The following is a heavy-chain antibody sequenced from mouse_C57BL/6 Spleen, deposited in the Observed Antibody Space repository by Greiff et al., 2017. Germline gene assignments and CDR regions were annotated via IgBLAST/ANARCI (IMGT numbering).Heavy chain of an antibody. CDR2: INPNNGGT. J-gene: IGHJ2*01. CDR1: GYTFTDYN. V-gene: IGHV1-22*01. Sequence: EVQLQQSGPELVKPGASVKMSCKASGYTFTDYNMHWVKQSHGKSLEWIGYINPNNGGTSYNQKFKGKATLTVNKSSSTAYMELRSLTSEDSAVYYCARGYYGNYGYFDYWGQGTTLTVSS. CDR3: ARGYYGNYGYFDY. D-gene: IGHD2-1*01.